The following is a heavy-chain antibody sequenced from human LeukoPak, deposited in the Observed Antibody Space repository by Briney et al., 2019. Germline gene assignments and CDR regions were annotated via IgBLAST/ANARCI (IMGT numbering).Heavy chain of an antibody. CDR3: ARDISSGWYENDY. CDR1: GGTCSSYA. J-gene: IGHJ4*02. D-gene: IGHD6-19*01. CDR2: IIPIFGTA. Sequence: SVKVSCKASGGTCSSYAISWVRQAPGQGLEWMGRIIPIFGTANYAQKFQGRVTITTDESTSTAYMELSSLRSEDTAVYYCARDISSGWYENDYWGQGTLVTVSS. V-gene: IGHV1-69*05.